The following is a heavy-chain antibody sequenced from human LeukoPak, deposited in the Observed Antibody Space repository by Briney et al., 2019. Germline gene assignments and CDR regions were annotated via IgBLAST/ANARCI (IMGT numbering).Heavy chain of an antibody. D-gene: IGHD6-13*01. Sequence: ASVKVSCKASGYTFSSYYMHWVRQAPGQGLEWTGIINPSDGSTNYAQKFQGRVTMTRDMSTSTVYMELSSLRSEDTAVYYCAKLPGEQQVDSTFDYWGQGTLVTVSS. CDR2: INPSDGST. V-gene: IGHV1-46*01. CDR1: GYTFSSYY. CDR3: AKLPGEQQVDSTFDY. J-gene: IGHJ4*01.